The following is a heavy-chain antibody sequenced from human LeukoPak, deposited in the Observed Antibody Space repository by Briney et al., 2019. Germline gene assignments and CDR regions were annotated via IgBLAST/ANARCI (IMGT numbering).Heavy chain of an antibody. Sequence: GGSLRLSCTASGFTFSNFALSWVRQAPGKGLEWVSAISPSGDSTYYTDSVKGRFTISRDTSRNTLYLQMNSLRAEDTAVYYCAKRRSTATTVDSWGQGTLVTVFS. J-gene: IGHJ4*02. CDR2: ISPSGDST. V-gene: IGHV3-23*01. CDR1: GFTFSNFA. D-gene: IGHD4-17*01. CDR3: AKRRSTATTVDS.